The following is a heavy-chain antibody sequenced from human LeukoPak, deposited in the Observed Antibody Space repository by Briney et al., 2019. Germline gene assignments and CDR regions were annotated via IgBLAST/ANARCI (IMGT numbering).Heavy chain of an antibody. CDR2: ISYDGSNK. CDR3: GGGWYFFDY. V-gene: IGHV3-30*03. CDR1: GFSFSTYG. Sequence: PGGSLRLSCAATGFSFSTYGMHWVRQAPGKGLEWVAVISYDGSNKYYGDTVKGRFTISRDNSKNTLYLQMNSLRAEDTAVYYCGGGWYFFDYWGQGTLVTVSS. D-gene: IGHD6-19*01. J-gene: IGHJ4*02.